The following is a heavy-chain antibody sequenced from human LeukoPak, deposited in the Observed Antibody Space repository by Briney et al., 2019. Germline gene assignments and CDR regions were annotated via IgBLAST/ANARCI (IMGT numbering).Heavy chain of an antibody. J-gene: IGHJ3*01. CDR2: LHASGDGA. D-gene: IGHD4-17*01. V-gene: IGHV3-23*01. Sequence: GGSLRLSCTVSGFAFSTYAMTWVRHLPGKGLEWVSSLHASGDGASYADSVRGRFTMSRDNSKNTLYLQMSDLRVEDAATYYCGRDPNGDYVGAFEFWGQGTLVTVS. CDR1: GFAFSTYA. CDR3: GRDPNGDYVGAFEF.